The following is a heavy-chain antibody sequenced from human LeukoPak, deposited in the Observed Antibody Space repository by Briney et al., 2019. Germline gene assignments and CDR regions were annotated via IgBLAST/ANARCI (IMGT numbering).Heavy chain of an antibody. CDR3: ARDGGAVAGTGGGFDY. CDR1: GFTFSSYE. CDR2: ISSSGSTK. Sequence: GGSLRLSCAASGFTFSSYEMNWVRQAPGKGLEWVSYISSSGSTKYYADSVKGRFTISRDNAKNSLYLQMNSLRAEDTAVYYCARDGGAVAGTGGGFDYWGQGTLVTVSS. V-gene: IGHV3-48*03. J-gene: IGHJ4*02. D-gene: IGHD6-19*01.